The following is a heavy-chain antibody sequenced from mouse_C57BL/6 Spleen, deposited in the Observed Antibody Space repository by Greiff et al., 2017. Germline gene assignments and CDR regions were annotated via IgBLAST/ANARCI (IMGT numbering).Heavy chain of an antibody. D-gene: IGHD2-5*01. Sequence: VQLQQSGAELVRPGTSVKMSCKASGYTFTNYWIGWAKPRPGHGLEWIGDIYPGGGYTNYNEKFKGKATLTADKSSSTAYMQFSSLTSEDSAIYYCARSAYYSNYLYYFDYWGQGTTLTVSS. J-gene: IGHJ2*01. CDR1: GYTFTNYW. CDR3: ARSAYYSNYLYYFDY. CDR2: IYPGGGYT. V-gene: IGHV1-63*01.